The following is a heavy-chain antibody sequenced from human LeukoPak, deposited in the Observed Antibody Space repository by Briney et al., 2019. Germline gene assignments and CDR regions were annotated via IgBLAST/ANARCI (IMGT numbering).Heavy chain of an antibody. CDR2: IYSGGST. D-gene: IGHD5-12*01. J-gene: IGHJ6*02. Sequence: GGSLRLSCAASGFTVSSNYMSWVRQAPGKGLEWVSVIYSGGSTYYADSVKGRFTISRDNSKNTLYLQMNSLRAEDTAVYYCARDQQWLRPDYYYYGMDVWGQGTTVTVSS. CDR1: GFTVSSNY. V-gene: IGHV3-66*01. CDR3: ARDQQWLRPDYYYYGMDV.